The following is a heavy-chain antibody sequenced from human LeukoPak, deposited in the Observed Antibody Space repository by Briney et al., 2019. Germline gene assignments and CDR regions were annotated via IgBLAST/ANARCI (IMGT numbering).Heavy chain of an antibody. D-gene: IGHD2-2*01. J-gene: IGHJ4*02. CDR1: GYTLTELS. Sequence: ASVKVSCNVSGYTLTELSMHWVRQAPGKGLEWMGGFDPEDGETIYAQKFQGRVTMTEDTSTDTAYMELSSLRSEDTAVYYCATGPYCSSTSCYDGDYWGQGTLVTVSS. CDR3: ATGPYCSSTSCYDGDY. V-gene: IGHV1-24*01. CDR2: FDPEDGET.